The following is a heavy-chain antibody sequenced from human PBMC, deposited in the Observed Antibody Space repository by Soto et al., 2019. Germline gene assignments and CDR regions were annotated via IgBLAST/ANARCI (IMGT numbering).Heavy chain of an antibody. CDR3: AYLAAADTSDAFDV. J-gene: IGHJ3*01. CDR2: ISGSGGST. Sequence: GRSLRLACTASGFTFSSYAMSWVRQSPGKGLEWVAAISGSGGSTYNADYVKRRFNIPSDNSKNTLNIQMNRLRTEDTAAYSCAYLAAADTSDAFDVWGQGTMVTVSS. CDR1: GFTFSSYA. V-gene: IGHV3-23*01. D-gene: IGHD6-25*01.